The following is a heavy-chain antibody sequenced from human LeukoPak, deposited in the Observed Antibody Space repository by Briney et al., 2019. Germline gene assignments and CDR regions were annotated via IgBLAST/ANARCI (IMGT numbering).Heavy chain of an antibody. CDR1: GGTFSSYA. CDR2: IFPKFGTS. D-gene: IGHD1-26*01. V-gene: IGHV1-69*13. J-gene: IGHJ4*02. Sequence: GASVKVSCKASGGTFSSYAITWVRQAPGQGLEWMGWIFPKFGTSNYAQRFQGRVTITADESTNTAYMEMRSLRSDDTAVYYCARGSSGSHTFDFWGQGSLVTVSS. CDR3: ARGSSGSHTFDF.